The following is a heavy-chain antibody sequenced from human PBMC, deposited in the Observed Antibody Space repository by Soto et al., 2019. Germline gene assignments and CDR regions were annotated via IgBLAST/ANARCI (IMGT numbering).Heavy chain of an antibody. V-gene: IGHV4-34*01. J-gene: IGHJ3*02. CDR2: INHSGGT. Sequence: PSETLSLTCAVYGGSFSGYYWSWIRQPPGKGLEWIGEINHSGGTNYNPSLKSRVTISVDTSKNQFSLKLSSVTAADTAVYYCARRTGRAFDIRGHGTLVTVSS. CDR3: ARRTGRAFDI. CDR1: GGSFSGYY.